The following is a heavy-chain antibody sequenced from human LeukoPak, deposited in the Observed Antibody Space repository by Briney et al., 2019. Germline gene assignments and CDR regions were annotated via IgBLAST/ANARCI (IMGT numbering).Heavy chain of an antibody. V-gene: IGHV4-59*01. D-gene: IGHD2-2*01. J-gene: IGHJ5*02. Sequence: SSETLSLTCAVYGGSFSGYYWSWIRQPPGKGLEWIGYIYYSGSTNYNPSLKSRVTISVDTSKNQFSLKLSSVSAADTAVYYCARLTVPLRFDPWGQGTLVTVSS. CDR2: IYYSGST. CDR1: GGSFSGYY. CDR3: ARLTVPLRFDP.